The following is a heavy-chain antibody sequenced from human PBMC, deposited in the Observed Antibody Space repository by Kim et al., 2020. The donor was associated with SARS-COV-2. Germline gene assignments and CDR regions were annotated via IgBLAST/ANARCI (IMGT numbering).Heavy chain of an antibody. CDR3: ARITGGSPDY. V-gene: IGHV6-1*01. J-gene: IGHJ4*02. Sequence: YNYALSVKSRITINPGTSKNQFSLQLNSVTPEDTAVYYCARITGGSPDYWGQGTLVTVSS. CDR2: Y. D-gene: IGHD2-8*02.